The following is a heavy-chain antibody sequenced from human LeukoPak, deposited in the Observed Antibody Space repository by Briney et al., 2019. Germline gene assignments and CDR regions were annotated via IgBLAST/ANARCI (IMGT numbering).Heavy chain of an antibody. CDR2: IYPGDSDT. CDR3: ARYYIVGGTSARGASDI. Sequence: GESLKISCKGSGYSFTNYWIHWVRQMPGKGLEWMGIIYPGDSDTRYRPSFQGQVTISADKSVSTAYLQWSSLKASDTAMYYCARYYIVGGTSARGASDIWGQGTMVTVSS. V-gene: IGHV5-51*01. CDR1: GYSFTNYW. D-gene: IGHD1-26*01. J-gene: IGHJ3*02.